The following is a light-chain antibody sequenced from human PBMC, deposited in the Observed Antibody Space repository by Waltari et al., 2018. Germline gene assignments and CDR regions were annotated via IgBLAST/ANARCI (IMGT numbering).Light chain of an antibody. CDR1: QSVSSY. CDR3: QQRSNWPPKLT. Sequence: EIVLTQSPATLSLSPGERATLSCRASQSVSSYLAWYQQKPGQAPRLLIYDASNRATGIPARFSGSGSGTDFTLTISSLEPEDFAVYYCQQRSNWPPKLTFCVGTKVVIK. CDR2: DAS. J-gene: IGKJ4*01. V-gene: IGKV3-11*01.